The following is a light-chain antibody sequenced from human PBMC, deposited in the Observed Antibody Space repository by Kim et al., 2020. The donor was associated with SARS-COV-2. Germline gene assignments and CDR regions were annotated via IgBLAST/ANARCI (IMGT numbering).Light chain of an antibody. CDR3: QQYGSLPPYT. J-gene: IGKJ2*01. V-gene: IGKV3-20*01. CDR2: QTS. Sequence: SPGDRATLSCRASQTVYKGYLAWYQQRPGQTPRLLLYQTSNSATGIPDRFSGSGSGTVFTLTISRLEPEDFAVYYCQQYGSLPPYTFGQGTKLEI. CDR1: QTVYKGY.